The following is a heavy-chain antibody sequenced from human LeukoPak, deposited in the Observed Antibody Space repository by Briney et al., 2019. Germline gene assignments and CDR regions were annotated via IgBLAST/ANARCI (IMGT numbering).Heavy chain of an antibody. CDR1: GYTFTSYY. CDR3: ARARIAAAGTGDAFDI. CDR2: INPSGGST. D-gene: IGHD6-13*01. Sequence: GASVKVSCKASGYTFTSYYMHWVRQAPGQGLEWMGIINPSGGSTSYAQKFRGRVTMTRDKSTSTVYMELSSLRSEDTAVYYCARARIAAAGTGDAFDIWGQGTMVTVSS. V-gene: IGHV1-46*01. J-gene: IGHJ3*02.